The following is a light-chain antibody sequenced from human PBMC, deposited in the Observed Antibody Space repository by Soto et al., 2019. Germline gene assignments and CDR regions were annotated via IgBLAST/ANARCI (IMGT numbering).Light chain of an antibody. Sequence: QSVLTQPPSASGTPGQRVTISCSGSSSNIGSNTVNWYQQFPGTAPKLLIYSNNQRPSGVPDRFSGSKSGTSASLAISGLQSEDEADYYCAAWDDSLNASYVFGTGTKLTVL. CDR1: SSNIGSNT. J-gene: IGLJ1*01. CDR2: SNN. V-gene: IGLV1-44*01. CDR3: AAWDDSLNASYV.